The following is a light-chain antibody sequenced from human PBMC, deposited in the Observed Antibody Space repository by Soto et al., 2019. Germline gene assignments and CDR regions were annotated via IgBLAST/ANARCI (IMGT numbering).Light chain of an antibody. Sequence: EIVLTQSPATLSLSPGERATLSRRASQSVSSSLAWYQQKPGQAPRLLIYDASNRATAIPARFSGSGSGTDFTLTISSLEPEDFAVYYCQQRTNWPYTFGQGTKLEIK. V-gene: IGKV3-11*01. CDR3: QQRTNWPYT. J-gene: IGKJ2*01. CDR2: DAS. CDR1: QSVSSS.